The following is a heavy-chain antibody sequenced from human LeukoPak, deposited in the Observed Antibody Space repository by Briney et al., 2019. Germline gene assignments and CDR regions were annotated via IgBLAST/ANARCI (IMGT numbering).Heavy chain of an antibody. Sequence: ASVKVSCKASGGTFSSYAISWVRQAPGQGLEWMGGIIPIFGTANYAQKFQGRVTITADESTSTAYMELSSLRSEDTAVYYCSREFPFCGADCFSGVFDIWGQGTMVTVSS. CDR1: GGTFSSYA. D-gene: IGHD2-21*02. J-gene: IGHJ3*02. V-gene: IGHV1-69*13. CDR3: SREFPFCGADCFSGVFDI. CDR2: IIPIFGTA.